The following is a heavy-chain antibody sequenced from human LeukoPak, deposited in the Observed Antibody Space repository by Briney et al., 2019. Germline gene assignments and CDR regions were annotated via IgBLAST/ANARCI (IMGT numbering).Heavy chain of an antibody. J-gene: IGHJ4*02. Sequence: KPSETLSLTCAVYGGSFSGYYWSCIRQPPGKGLEWIGEINHSGSTNYNPSLKSRVTVSVDTSKNQFSLKLSSVTAADTAVYYCARDLSRATLDYWGQGTLVTVSS. D-gene: IGHD1-26*01. CDR1: GGSFSGYY. CDR2: INHSGST. V-gene: IGHV4-34*01. CDR3: ARDLSRATLDY.